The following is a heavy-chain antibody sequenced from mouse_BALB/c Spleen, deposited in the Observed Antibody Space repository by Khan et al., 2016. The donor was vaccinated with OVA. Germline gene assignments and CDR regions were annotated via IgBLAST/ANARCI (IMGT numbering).Heavy chain of an antibody. J-gene: IGHJ4*01. CDR2: IWRGGSR. CDR3: AKNLGGYVLDY. V-gene: IGHV2-5*01. D-gene: IGHD3-3*01. Sequence: QVRLQQSGPGLVQPSPSLSITCTVSGFSLTSYGVHWVRQSPGKGLEWLGVIWRGGSRAYNAALMSRLAITKDNSKSQVFFKMNSLQADDTANYYCAKNLGGYVLDYWGQGTSVTVSS. CDR1: GFSLTSYG.